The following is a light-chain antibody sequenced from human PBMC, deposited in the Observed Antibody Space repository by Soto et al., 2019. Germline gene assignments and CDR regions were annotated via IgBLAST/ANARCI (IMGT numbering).Light chain of an antibody. V-gene: IGLV1-40*01. Sequence: QSVLTQPPSVSGAPGQRVTISCTGSSSTIAAGYDVHWYQQLPGTAPKLLIYGNSNRPSGVPDRFSGSKSGTSASLAITGLRAEDEADYYCQSYDSSLSGWVFGGGTKLTVL. J-gene: IGLJ3*02. CDR2: GNS. CDR3: QSYDSSLSGWV. CDR1: SSTIAAGYD.